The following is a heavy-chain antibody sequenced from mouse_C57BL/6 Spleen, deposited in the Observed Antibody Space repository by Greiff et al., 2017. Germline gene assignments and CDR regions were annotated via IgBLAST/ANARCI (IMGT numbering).Heavy chain of an antibody. CDR2: IVPEDGET. D-gene: IGHD2-10*01. CDR1: GFNIKDYY. Sequence: EVNVVESGAELVKPGASVKLSCTASGFNIKDYYMHWVKQRTEQGLEWIGRIVPEDGETKYAPKFQGKATITADTSSNTAYLQLSSLTSEDTAVYYSASPSYGNYGAWFAYWGQGTLVTVSA. CDR3: ASPSYGNYGAWFAY. J-gene: IGHJ3*01. V-gene: IGHV14-2*01.